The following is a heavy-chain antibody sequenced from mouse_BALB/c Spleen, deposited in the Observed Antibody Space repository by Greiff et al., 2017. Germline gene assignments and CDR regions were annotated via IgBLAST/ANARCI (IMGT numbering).Heavy chain of an antibody. Sequence: EVQRVESGGGLVKPGGSLKLSCAASGFTFSSYAMSWVRQTPEKRLEWVATISSGGSYTYYPDSVKGRFTISRDNAKNTLYLQMSSLRSEDTAMYYCARIDYGYALGGQGTSVTVSS. CDR1: GFTFSSYA. D-gene: IGHD1-2*01. CDR3: ARIDYGYAL. CDR2: ISSGGSYT. J-gene: IGHJ4*01. V-gene: IGHV5-9-3*01.